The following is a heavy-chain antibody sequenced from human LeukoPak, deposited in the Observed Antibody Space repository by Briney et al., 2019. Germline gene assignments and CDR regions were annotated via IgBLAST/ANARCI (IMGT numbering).Heavy chain of an antibody. CDR1: GFTFSSYS. CDR2: ISSSSSYI. J-gene: IGHJ4*02. D-gene: IGHD3/OR15-3a*01. CDR3: ARDSSGTGGYDY. Sequence: PGGSLRLSCAAPGFTFSSYSMNWVRQAPGKGLEWVSSISSSSSYIYYADSVKGRFTISRDNAKNSLYLQMNSLRAEDTAVYYCARDSSGTGGYDYWGQGTLVTVSS. V-gene: IGHV3-21*01.